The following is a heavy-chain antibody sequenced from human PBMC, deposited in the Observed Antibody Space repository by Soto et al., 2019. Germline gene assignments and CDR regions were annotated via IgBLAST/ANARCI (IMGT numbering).Heavy chain of an antibody. CDR1: GGTFSSYA. CDR2: IIPIFGTA. Sequence: QVQLVQSGAEVKKPGSSVKVSCKASGGTFSSYAISWVRQAPGQGLEWMGEIIPIFGTANYAQKFQGRVTITANESTSTAYIELSSLRSEDTAVYYCATDRGHSSGYYPYWFDPWGQGTLVTVSS. D-gene: IGHD3-22*01. CDR3: ATDRGHSSGYYPYWFDP. V-gene: IGHV1-69*12. J-gene: IGHJ5*02.